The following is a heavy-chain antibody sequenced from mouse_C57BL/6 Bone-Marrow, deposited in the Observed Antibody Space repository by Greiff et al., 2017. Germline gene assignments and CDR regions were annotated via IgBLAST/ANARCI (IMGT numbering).Heavy chain of an antibody. CDR2: MYPRSGHT. J-gene: IGHJ4*01. CDR3: ARNGYYTHYYAMDY. Sequence: QVQLQQSGAELARPGASVKLSCKASGYTFTSYGISWVKQRTGQGLEWIGEMYPRSGHTYYNEKFKGKATLTADKSSSTAYMELRSLTSEDSAVYFCARNGYYTHYYAMDYWGQGTSVTVSS. CDR1: GYTFTSYG. D-gene: IGHD2-3*01. V-gene: IGHV1-81*01.